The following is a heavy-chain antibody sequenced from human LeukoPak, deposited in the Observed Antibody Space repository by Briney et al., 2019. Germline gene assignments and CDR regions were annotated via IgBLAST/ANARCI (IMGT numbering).Heavy chain of an antibody. J-gene: IGHJ3*02. D-gene: IGHD1-26*01. CDR3: ARYMEVGAIGAFDI. CDR1: GYTFTGYY. CDR2: INPNSGGT. Sequence: ASVKVSCKASGYTFTGYYMHWVRQAPGQGLEWMGRINPNSGGTNYAQKFQGRVTMTRDTSISTAYMELSRLRSDDTAVYYCARYMEVGAIGAFDIWGQGTMVTVSS. V-gene: IGHV1-2*06.